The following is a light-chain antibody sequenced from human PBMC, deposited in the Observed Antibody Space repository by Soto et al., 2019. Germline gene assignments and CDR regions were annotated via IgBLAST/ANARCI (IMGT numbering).Light chain of an antibody. V-gene: IGKV1-5*03. Sequence: VQMSQSPSTLSASVGDRVTITCRASQSLSSWLAWYQQKPGKAPKLLIYKASSLESGVPSRFSGSGSGTEFTLTISSLQPDDFATYYCQHYNSYSITFGQGTRLEI. CDR2: KAS. CDR3: QHYNSYSIT. CDR1: QSLSSW. J-gene: IGKJ5*01.